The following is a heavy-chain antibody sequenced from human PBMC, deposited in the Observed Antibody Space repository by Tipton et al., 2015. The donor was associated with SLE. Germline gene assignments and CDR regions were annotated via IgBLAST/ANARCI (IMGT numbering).Heavy chain of an antibody. CDR1: GFTFSNFA. Sequence: SLRLSCAASGFTFSNFAMSWVRQAPGKGLEWVSVIYGGGINTYYSDSLKGRFTISRDNFNDTLYLQMNSLRAEDTAVYYCAKTGAFGVVGIWDYWGQGTLVTVSS. CDR2: IYGGGINT. D-gene: IGHD3-3*01. V-gene: IGHV3-23*03. CDR3: AKTGAFGVVGIWDY. J-gene: IGHJ4*02.